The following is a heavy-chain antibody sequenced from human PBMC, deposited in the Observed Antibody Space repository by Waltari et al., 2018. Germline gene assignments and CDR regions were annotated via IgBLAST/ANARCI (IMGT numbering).Heavy chain of an antibody. D-gene: IGHD3-22*01. V-gene: IGHV3-7*01. Sequence: EVQLVESGGGLVQPGGSLRLSCATSGFAFSTYWMTWVRQAPGKGLQWVANIKRDGSERYYVDSVKGRFTISRDNVKNSLYLQMNSLTAEDTAVYYCTRDDDNFDYWGQGTLVTVSS. CDR1: GFAFSTYW. J-gene: IGHJ4*02. CDR2: IKRDGSER. CDR3: TRDDDNFDY.